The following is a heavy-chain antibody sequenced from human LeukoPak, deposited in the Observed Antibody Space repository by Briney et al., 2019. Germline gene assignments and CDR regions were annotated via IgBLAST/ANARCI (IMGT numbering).Heavy chain of an antibody. V-gene: IGHV4-4*07. CDR2: IFRSGST. Sequence: SSETLSLTCNLSSGSTSDYYWNWIRQSAGKGLEWIGRIFRSGSTDYNPSLKSRVAMSVDTSRNQFSLTLSSVTAADTAVYYCARERDRRGNPYGLKHFDYWGRGTLVTVSS. D-gene: IGHD3-10*01. CDR3: ARERDRRGNPYGLKHFDY. CDR1: SGSTSDYY. J-gene: IGHJ4*02.